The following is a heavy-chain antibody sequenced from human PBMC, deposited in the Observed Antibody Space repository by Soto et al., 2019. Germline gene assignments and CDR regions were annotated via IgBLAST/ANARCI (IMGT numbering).Heavy chain of an antibody. J-gene: IGHJ4*02. D-gene: IGHD2-2*01. V-gene: IGHV3-7*03. CDR3: ARHHSFCTSTTCYFDH. CDR1: GFTFSNYW. CDR2: INEDGSEK. Sequence: PGGSLRLSCAASGFTFSNYWMTWVRQAPGKGLEWVANINEDGSEKYYVDSVRGRFTISRDNAKSSLYVQMNSLRGEDTAVYYCARHHSFCTSTTCYFDHWGQGTLVTVSS.